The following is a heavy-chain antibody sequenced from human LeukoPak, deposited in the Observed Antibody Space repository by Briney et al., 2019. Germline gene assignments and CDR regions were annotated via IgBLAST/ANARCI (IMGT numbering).Heavy chain of an antibody. CDR2: IKGSDK. D-gene: IGHD1-7*01. CDR3: ARDVDWNYDL. V-gene: IGHV3-7*01. CDR1: GFTFSNYW. J-gene: IGHJ4*02. Sequence: GGSLRLSCVGSGFTFSNYWMNWVRQAPGKGLEWVANIKGSDKGHVDSVKGRFSVSRDDARNSLYLQMDSLRAEDTAVYYCARDVDWNYDLWGQGTVVRVSS.